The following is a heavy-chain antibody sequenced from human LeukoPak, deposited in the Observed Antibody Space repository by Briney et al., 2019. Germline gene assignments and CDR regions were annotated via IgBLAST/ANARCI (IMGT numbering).Heavy chain of an antibody. J-gene: IGHJ6*02. Sequence: GGSLRLSCAASGFTVSSNYMSWVRQAPGKGLEWVSVIYSGGSTYYADSVKGRFTISRDNSKNTLYLQMNSLRAEDTAVYYCARDTIHYGMDVWGQGTTVTVSS. V-gene: IGHV3-66*01. CDR1: GFTVSSNY. CDR3: ARDTIHYGMDV. D-gene: IGHD5-24*01. CDR2: IYSGGST.